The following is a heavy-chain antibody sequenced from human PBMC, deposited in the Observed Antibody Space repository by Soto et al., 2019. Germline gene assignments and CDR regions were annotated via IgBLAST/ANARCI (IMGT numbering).Heavy chain of an antibody. CDR1: GGTFSSYA. CDR2: IIPIFGTA. V-gene: IGHV1-69*01. D-gene: IGHD2-2*01. CDR3: AFRLLHIAVVPAAMRDY. Sequence: QVQLVQSGAEVKKPGSSVKVSCNASGGTFSSYAISWVRQAPGQGLEWMGGIIPIFGTANYAQKFQGRVTITADESMSTAYMELSSLRSEDTAVYYCAFRLLHIAVVPAAMRDYWGQGTLVTVSS. J-gene: IGHJ4*02.